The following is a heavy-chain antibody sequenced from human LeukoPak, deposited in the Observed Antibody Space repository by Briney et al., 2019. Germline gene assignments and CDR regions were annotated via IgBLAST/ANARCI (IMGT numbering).Heavy chain of an antibody. CDR3: ARVAPAGTHPDY. CDR1: GFTFSNYY. D-gene: IGHD6-13*01. V-gene: IGHV3-11*04. CDR2: ISSSGSTI. Sequence: PGGSLRFSCAASGFTFSNYYMSWIRQAPGKGLEWVSYISSSGSTIYYADSVKGRFTISRDNAKNSLYMQMNSQRAEDTAVYYCARVAPAGTHPDYWGQGTLVTVSS. J-gene: IGHJ4*02.